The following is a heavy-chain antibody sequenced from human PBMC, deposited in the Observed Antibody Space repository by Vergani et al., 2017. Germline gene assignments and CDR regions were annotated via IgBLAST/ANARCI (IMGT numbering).Heavy chain of an antibody. CDR1: GGSISSYY. J-gene: IGHJ4*02. CDR2: IYYSGST. V-gene: IGHV4-59*01. D-gene: IGHD6-6*01. Sequence: QVQLQESGPGLVKPSETLSLTCTVSGGSISSYYWSWIRQPPGKGLEWIGYIYYSGSTNYNPSLKSRVTISVDTAKNQFSLKLSSVTAADTAVYCCARERRNIAAIDYWGQGTLVTVSS. CDR3: ARERRNIAAIDY.